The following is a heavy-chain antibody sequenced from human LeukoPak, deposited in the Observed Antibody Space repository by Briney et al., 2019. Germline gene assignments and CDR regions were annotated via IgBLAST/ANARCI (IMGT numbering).Heavy chain of an antibody. CDR3: ARNRGDPSYFDY. CDR1: GFTFNGYS. Sequence: PGGSLRLSCTASGFTFNGYSMNWDRQAPGKGLEWVSSISTSSSYIYYADSVKGRFTISRNNPKNSLYLQMNSLRAEDTAVYYCARNRGDPSYFDYWGQGTLVTVSS. V-gene: IGHV3-21*01. D-gene: IGHD4-17*01. J-gene: IGHJ4*02. CDR2: ISTSSSYI.